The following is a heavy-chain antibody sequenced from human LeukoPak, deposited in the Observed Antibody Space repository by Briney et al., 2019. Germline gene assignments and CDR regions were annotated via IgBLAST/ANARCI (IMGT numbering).Heavy chain of an antibody. Sequence: PSETLSLTCTVSGGSISSSSYYWGWIRQPPGKGLEWIGSIYYSGSTYYNPSLKSRVTISVDTSKNQFSLKLSSVTAADTAVYYCARGGNYGYYFDYWGQGTLVTVSS. D-gene: IGHD3-10*01. J-gene: IGHJ4*02. CDR2: IYYSGST. CDR1: GGSISSSSYY. V-gene: IGHV4-39*01. CDR3: ARGGNYGYYFDY.